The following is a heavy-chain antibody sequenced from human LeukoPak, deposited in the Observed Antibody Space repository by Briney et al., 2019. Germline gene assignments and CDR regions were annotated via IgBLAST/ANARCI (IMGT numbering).Heavy chain of an antibody. CDR2: INEDGSST. CDR1: GYTFSRYW. V-gene: IGHV3-74*01. D-gene: IGHD3-16*02. J-gene: IGHJ4*02. Sequence: GGSLRLSCAASGYTFSRYWMHWVRQGPGKGLVWVSRINEDGSSTSYAESVRGRFTISRDNAKNTLYLQMNSLRAEDTAVYYCARSHYDYIWGGYRYIGFDYWGQGTLVTVSS. CDR3: ARSHYDYIWGGYRYIGFDY.